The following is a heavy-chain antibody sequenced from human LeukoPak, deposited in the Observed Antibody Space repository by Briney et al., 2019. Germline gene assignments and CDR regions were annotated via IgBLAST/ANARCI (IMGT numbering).Heavy chain of an antibody. CDR3: ASSLRYCSGGSCYSTPFDY. CDR2: ISSSSSYI. CDR1: GFTFSSYS. D-gene: IGHD2-15*01. J-gene: IGHJ4*02. Sequence: GGSLRLSCAASGFTFSSYSMSWVRQAPGKGLEWVSPISSSSSYIYYADSVKGRFTISRDNAKNSLYLQMNSLRAEDTAVYYCASSLRYCSGGSCYSTPFDYWGQGTLVTVSS. V-gene: IGHV3-21*01.